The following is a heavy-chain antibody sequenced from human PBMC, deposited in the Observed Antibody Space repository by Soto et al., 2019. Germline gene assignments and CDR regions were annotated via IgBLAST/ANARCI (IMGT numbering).Heavy chain of an antibody. V-gene: IGHV4-59*08. D-gene: IGHD3-22*01. Sequence: SETLSLTCTVSGGSINTYFWGWIRQPPGKGLEWIGYISYSGNTYYNPSLRSRVTISVDTSKNQFSLKLTSVTAADTAVYYCARDYYDSSDYTTNWFDPWGQGTLVTVSS. J-gene: IGHJ5*02. CDR3: ARDYYDSSDYTTNWFDP. CDR1: GGSINTYF. CDR2: ISYSGNT.